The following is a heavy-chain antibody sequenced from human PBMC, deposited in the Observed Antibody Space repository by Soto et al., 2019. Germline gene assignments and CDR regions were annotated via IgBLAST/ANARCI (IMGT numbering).Heavy chain of an antibody. J-gene: IGHJ5*02. D-gene: IGHD6-13*01. CDR1: GDSITSSSFY. CDR3: ARRKSDSSWFDP. CDR2: IYYTGTT. Sequence: LQLQESGPGLVKPSETLSLTCTVSGDSITSSSFYWGWVRQPPGKGLEWIAIIYYTGTTYYNPSLRGRLSISIDTSKNEFSRNLRSVTASDTAVYFCARRKSDSSWFDPWGQGTLVTVSS. V-gene: IGHV4-39*01.